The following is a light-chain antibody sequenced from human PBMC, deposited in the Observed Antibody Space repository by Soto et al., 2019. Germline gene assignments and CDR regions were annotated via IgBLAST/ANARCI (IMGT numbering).Light chain of an antibody. CDR1: QSVSSY. CDR3: QQRSNWPIT. V-gene: IGKV3-11*01. J-gene: IGKJ5*01. CDR2: DAS. Sequence: EIVLTQSPATLSLSPGERANLSCRASQSVSSYLAWYQQKPGQAPRLLIYDASNRASGIPARFSGSGSGTDFTLTISSLESEDVAVYYCQQRSNWPITFGQVTRLEIK.